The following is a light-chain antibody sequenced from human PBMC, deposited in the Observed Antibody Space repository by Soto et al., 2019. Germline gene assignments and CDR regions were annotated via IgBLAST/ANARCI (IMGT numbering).Light chain of an antibody. CDR2: GTS. Sequence: EIVLTQSPGTLSLSPGEIATLSCRTSQTVASPYLAWYQQRVGQDPRLLIYGTSTRATGIPDRFSGSGSGTDFTLNIRRLEPEDSAVYYCQQYDNSVYTFGQGTKLEIK. CDR3: QQYDNSVYT. V-gene: IGKV3-20*01. CDR1: QTVASPY. J-gene: IGKJ2*01.